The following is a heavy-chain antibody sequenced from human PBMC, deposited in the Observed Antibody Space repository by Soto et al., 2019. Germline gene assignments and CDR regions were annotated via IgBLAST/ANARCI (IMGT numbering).Heavy chain of an antibody. J-gene: IGHJ2*01. CDR1: GFTLINYW. CDR3: ARTHLRDTSGYRHFDL. D-gene: IGHD3-22*01. Sequence: EVQLVESGGGLVQPGGSLRLSCAASGFTLINYWMACVRQAPGKGLEWVANINQDGSEEHYVDSAKGRFTISRDNAKSSLYLQMNSLSAEDTAMFYCARTHLRDTSGYRHFDLGGRGTLVAVSS. V-gene: IGHV3-7*05. CDR2: INQDGSEE.